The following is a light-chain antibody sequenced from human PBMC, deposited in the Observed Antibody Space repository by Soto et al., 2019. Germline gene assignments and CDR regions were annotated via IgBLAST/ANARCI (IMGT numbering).Light chain of an antibody. CDR3: QLLVRLPLT. Sequence: TPSLSLGVKTTLSCRASQSISRYLAWYQQKPGQGPRLLIYGSSTRAPGTPDRFSASGSGTDFTLTISSVVPEDFVVYYCQLLVRLPLTFGGGTKVDIK. J-gene: IGKJ4*02. CDR2: GSS. CDR1: QSISRY. V-gene: IGKV3-20*01.